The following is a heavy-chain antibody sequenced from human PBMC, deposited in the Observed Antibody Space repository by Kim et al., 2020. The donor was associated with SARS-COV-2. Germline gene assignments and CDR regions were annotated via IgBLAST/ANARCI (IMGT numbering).Heavy chain of an antibody. CDR3: ARDGLAVAGNYYYYGMDV. Sequence: QGRVTMTRDTSTSTVYMELSSLRSEDTAVYYCARDGLAVAGNYYYYGMDVWGQGTTVTVSS. V-gene: IGHV1-46*01. D-gene: IGHD6-19*01. J-gene: IGHJ6*02.